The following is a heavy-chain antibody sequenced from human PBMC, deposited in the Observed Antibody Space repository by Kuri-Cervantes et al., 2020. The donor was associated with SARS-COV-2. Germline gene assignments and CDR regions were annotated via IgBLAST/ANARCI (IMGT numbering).Heavy chain of an antibody. CDR3: ARDMGGGWFDP. CDR2: ISYDGSNK. V-gene: IGHV3-30*03. D-gene: IGHD3-16*01. CDR1: GFTFSSYS. Sequence: GGSLRLSCAASGFTFSSYSMNWVRQAPGKGLEWVAVISYDGSNKYYADSVKGRFTISRDNSKNTLYLQMNSLRAEDTAVYYCARDMGGGWFDPWGQGTLVTVSS. J-gene: IGHJ5*02.